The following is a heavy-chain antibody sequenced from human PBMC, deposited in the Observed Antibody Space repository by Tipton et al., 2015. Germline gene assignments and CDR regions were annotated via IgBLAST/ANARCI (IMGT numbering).Heavy chain of an antibody. Sequence: LSLTCTVSGGSITNNFWTWIRQPPGKGLEWIGYVFYGGNTNYNPSLRSRVIISVDTLKNQFSLRLSSVTAADTAVYYCARDFIRTGMDVWGQGTTVTVSS. CDR1: GGSITNNF. CDR3: ARDFIRTGMDV. V-gene: IGHV4-59*01. J-gene: IGHJ6*02. CDR2: VFYGGNT. D-gene: IGHD2-21*01.